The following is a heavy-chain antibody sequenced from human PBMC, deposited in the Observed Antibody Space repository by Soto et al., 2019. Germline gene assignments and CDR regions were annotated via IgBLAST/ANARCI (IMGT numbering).Heavy chain of an antibody. J-gene: IGHJ4*02. V-gene: IGHV1-18*01. D-gene: IGHD1-1*01. CDR1: GYTFTTYG. CDR2: ISGYDGHT. CDR3: ARDWNNSGLDY. Sequence: QVQLVQSGPEVKEPGASVKVSCKASGYTFTTYGISWVRQAPGQGFEWMGWISGYDGHTNYAQNFQGRITVTTDTYTKTGYMELRGLRSDDTAVYYRARDWNNSGLDYWGQGTLVTVSS.